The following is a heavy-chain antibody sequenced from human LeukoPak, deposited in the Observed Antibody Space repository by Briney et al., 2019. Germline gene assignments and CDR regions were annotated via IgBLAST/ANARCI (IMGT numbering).Heavy chain of an antibody. V-gene: IGHV3-23*01. CDR2: ISRSGDIT. CDR1: GAAFTKYG. J-gene: IGHJ4*02. Sequence: GGSLRLSCAASGAAFTKYGMKWVRQAAGAGLEYISGISRSGDITHYADSVKGRFTISTDNAQNTLYLQMNSLRANDTALYYCATEGFYYWGPGTQVTVSS. CDR3: ATEGFYY.